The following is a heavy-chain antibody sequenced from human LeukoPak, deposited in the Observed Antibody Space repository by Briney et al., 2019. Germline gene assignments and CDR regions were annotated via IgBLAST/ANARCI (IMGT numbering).Heavy chain of an antibody. D-gene: IGHD4-17*01. CDR2: IIPIFGTA. J-gene: IGHJ6*04. Sequence: SVKVSCKASGGTFSSYAISWVRQAPGQGLEWMGGIIPIFGTANYAQKFQGRVTITADESTSTAYMELSSLRSEDTAAYYCARDGMTTVTTGEYARQRYYGMDVWGKGTTVTVSS. CDR1: GGTFSSYA. CDR3: ARDGMTTVTTGEYARQRYYGMDV. V-gene: IGHV1-69*13.